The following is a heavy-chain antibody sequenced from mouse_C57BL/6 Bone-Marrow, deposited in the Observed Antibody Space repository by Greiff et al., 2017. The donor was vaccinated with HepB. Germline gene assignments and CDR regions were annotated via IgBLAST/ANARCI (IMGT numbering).Heavy chain of an antibody. CDR3: SRERGYGNFYYFDY. D-gene: IGHD2-1*01. CDR2: IWSGGST. V-gene: IGHV2-2*01. Sequence: VQLQQSGPGLVQPSQSLSITCTVSGFSLTSYGVHWVRQSPGKGLEWLGVIWSGGSTDYNAAFIYRLSISKDNSKSQVFFKMSSLQADDTAIYYCSRERGYGNFYYFDYWGQGTTLTVSS. J-gene: IGHJ2*01. CDR1: GFSLTSYG.